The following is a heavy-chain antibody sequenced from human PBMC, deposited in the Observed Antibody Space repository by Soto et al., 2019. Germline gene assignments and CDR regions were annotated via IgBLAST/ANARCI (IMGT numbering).Heavy chain of an antibody. Sequence: EVQLVESGGGLVKPGESLRLSCAASGFTFSNAWMNWVRQAPGKGLEWVGLIKSKTDGGTIDCPAPVKGRFIISRDDSRNTLYLQMNSLKTEDTAVYYCTTAHPRGPDYWGQGTLVTVSS. CDR3: TTAHPRGPDY. D-gene: IGHD5-12*01. CDR1: GFTFSNAW. V-gene: IGHV3-15*01. CDR2: IKSKTDGGTI. J-gene: IGHJ4*02.